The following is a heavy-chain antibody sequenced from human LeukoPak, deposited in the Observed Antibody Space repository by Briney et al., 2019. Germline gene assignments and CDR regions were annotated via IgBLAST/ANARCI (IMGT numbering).Heavy chain of an antibody. V-gene: IGHV3-33*08. CDR1: RFSLSNFG. CDR3: ATGRYDYGDNYFAY. CDR2: IWNDGSNK. D-gene: IGHD4-17*01. J-gene: IGHJ4*02. Sequence: PGGSLRLSCAASRFSLSNFGMHWVRQAPGKGLEWVAVIWNDGSNKDYAGSVKGRFTISRDNSKNTLYLQMNSLRAEDTAVYYCATGRYDYGDNYFAYWGQGTLVTVSS.